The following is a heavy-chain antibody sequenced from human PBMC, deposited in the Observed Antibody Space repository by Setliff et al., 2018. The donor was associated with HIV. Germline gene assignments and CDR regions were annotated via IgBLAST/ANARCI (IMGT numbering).Heavy chain of an antibody. V-gene: IGHV3-74*01. CDR2: INNDGNRA. J-gene: IGHJ4*02. Sequence: GGSLRLSCAASGFAFSSYWMHWVRQVPGKGPVWVANINNDGNRANYADSVKGRFTMSRDNGRNSVYLQMNGLRAEDTALYYCVRDHNWGFDYWGQGALVTVSS. CDR1: GFAFSSYW. D-gene: IGHD7-27*01. CDR3: VRDHNWGFDY.